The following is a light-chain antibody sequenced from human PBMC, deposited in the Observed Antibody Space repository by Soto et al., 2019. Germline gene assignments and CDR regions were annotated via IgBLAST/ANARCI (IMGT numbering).Light chain of an antibody. CDR1: QSIDNK. V-gene: IGKV1-5*01. CDR2: DAS. J-gene: IGKJ1*01. Sequence: DIQVTQSPSTLSRSVGDRVTITCRASQSIDNKLAWYQRKPGKAPKLLIYDASTLESGVPSTFDGSGFGTEFTLTISSLQPDEFATYYCQEYSDSSWTVGQGTKVDIK. CDR3: QEYSDSSWT.